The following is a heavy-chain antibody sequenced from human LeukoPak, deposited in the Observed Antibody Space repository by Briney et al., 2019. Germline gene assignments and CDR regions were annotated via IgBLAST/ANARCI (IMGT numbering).Heavy chain of an antibody. J-gene: IGHJ4*02. CDR2: MNPNSGNT. Sequence: GASVKVSYKASGYTFTSYDINWVRQATGRGLEWMGWMNPNSGNTGYAQKFQGRVTMTRNTSISTAYMELSSLRSEDTAVYYCARTYYDILTGYYYFDYWGQGTLVTVSS. CDR3: ARTYYDILTGYYYFDY. D-gene: IGHD3-9*01. V-gene: IGHV1-8*01. CDR1: GYTFTSYD.